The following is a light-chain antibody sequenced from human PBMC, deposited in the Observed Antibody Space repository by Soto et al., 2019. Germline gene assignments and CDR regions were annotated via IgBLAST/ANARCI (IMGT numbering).Light chain of an antibody. V-gene: IGLV6-57*03. J-gene: IGLJ2*01. CDR2: EDN. Sequence: NFMLTQPHSVSESPGKTVTISCTRSSGSIASNYVQWYQQRPGSAPTTVIYEDNQRPSGVPDRFSGSIDSSSNSASLTISGLKTEDEADYYCQSYDSSNPLVVFGGGTKVTV. CDR3: QSYDSSNPLVV. CDR1: SGSIASNY.